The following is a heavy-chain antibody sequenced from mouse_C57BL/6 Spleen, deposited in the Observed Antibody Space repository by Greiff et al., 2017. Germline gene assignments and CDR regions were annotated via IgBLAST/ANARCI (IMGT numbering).Heavy chain of an antibody. CDR1: GFSLTSYG. D-gene: IGHD1-2*01. CDR2: LWSDGGT. CDR3: ARHKPLSATCYWYFDV. Sequence: QVQLKESGPGLVAPSQSLSITCTVSGFSLTSYGVHWVRQPPGKGLEWLVVLWSDGGTTNNSALKSRLSISKVNSKSQVFLKMNSLQTDDTAMYYCARHKPLSATCYWYFDVWGTGTTVTVSS. V-gene: IGHV2-6-1*01. J-gene: IGHJ1*03.